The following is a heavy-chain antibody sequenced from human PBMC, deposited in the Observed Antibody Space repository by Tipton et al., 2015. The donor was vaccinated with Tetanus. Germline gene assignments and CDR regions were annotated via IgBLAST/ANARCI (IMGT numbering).Heavy chain of an antibody. V-gene: IGHV3-21*01. CDR1: GFTFSSYS. J-gene: IGHJ4*02. Sequence: SLRLSCVASGFTFSSYSMNWVRQAPGKGLEWVAFISSSSSYIYYADSVKGRFTISRDKAKNSLYLQMNSLRAEDTAVYYCARGLRDIVVVPALDGYWGQGTLVTVSS. D-gene: IGHD2-2*01. CDR2: ISSSSSYI. CDR3: ARGLRDIVVVPALDGY.